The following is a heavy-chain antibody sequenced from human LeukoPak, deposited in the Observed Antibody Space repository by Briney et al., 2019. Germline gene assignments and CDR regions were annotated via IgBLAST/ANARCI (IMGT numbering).Heavy chain of an antibody. Sequence: SETLSLTCTVSGGSISRSNYYWGWIRQPPGKGLEWIGSMDYSGSTYYNPSLKSRVSLSVDMSKNQFSLNLTSVTAADTAVYYCARQGDGHKNCFDKWGQGTLVTVSS. CDR2: MDYSGST. V-gene: IGHV4-39*01. D-gene: IGHD5-24*01. J-gene: IGHJ4*02. CDR1: GGSISRSNYY. CDR3: ARQGDGHKNCFDK.